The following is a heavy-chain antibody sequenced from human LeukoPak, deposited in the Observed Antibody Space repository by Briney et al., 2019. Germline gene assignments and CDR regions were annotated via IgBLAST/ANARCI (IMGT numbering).Heavy chain of an antibody. CDR3: ARGAMVRGVRDYYYYYYMDV. J-gene: IGHJ6*03. CDR1: GGSISSHY. D-gene: IGHD3-10*01. CDR2: IYYSGST. V-gene: IGHV4-59*11. Sequence: SETLSLTCTVSGGSISSHYWSWIRQPPGKGLEWIGYIYYSGSTNYNPSLKSRVTISVDTSKNQFSLKLSSVTAADTAVYYCARGAMVRGVRDYYYYYYMDVWGKGTTVTVSS.